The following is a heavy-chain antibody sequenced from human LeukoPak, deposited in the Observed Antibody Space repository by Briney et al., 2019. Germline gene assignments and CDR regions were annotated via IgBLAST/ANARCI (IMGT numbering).Heavy chain of an antibody. CDR3: ARCHVDTAMVTFWPDAFDI. CDR1: GGSISSGGYY. J-gene: IGHJ3*02. D-gene: IGHD5-18*01. V-gene: IGHV4-31*03. Sequence: SQTLSLTCTVSGGSISSGGYYWSWIRQHPGKGLEWIGYIYYSGSTYYNPSLKSRVTISVDTSKNQFSLKLSSVTAADTAVYYCARCHVDTAMVTFWPDAFDIWGQGTMVTVSS. CDR2: IYYSGST.